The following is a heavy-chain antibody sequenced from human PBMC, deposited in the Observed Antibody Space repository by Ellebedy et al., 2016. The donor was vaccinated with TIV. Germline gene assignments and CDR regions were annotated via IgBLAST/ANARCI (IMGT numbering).Heavy chain of an antibody. CDR1: GFTFSDYY. J-gene: IGHJ3*02. CDR3: ARDSINAGAFDI. Sequence: GGSLRLXXAASGFTFSDYYMSWVRQAPGKGLEWVSVIYSGGSTYYADSVKGRFTISRDNSKNTLYLQMNSLRAEDTAVYYCARDSINAGAFDIWGQGTMVTVSS. CDR2: IYSGGST. V-gene: IGHV3-53*01.